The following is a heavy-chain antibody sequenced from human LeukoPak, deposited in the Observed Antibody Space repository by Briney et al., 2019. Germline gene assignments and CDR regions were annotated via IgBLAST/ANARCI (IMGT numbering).Heavy chain of an antibody. V-gene: IGHV3-7*01. CDR3: ARDGCTSTTCSTLGGFSS. CDR2: IKQDGFEK. D-gene: IGHD2-2*01. J-gene: IGHJ5*02. CDR1: GFTFSNFW. Sequence: GGSLRLSCAASGFTFSNFWMSWVRQAPGKGLEWVANIKQDGFEKYYVDSVRGRFTISRDNAKNSLSLQMNSLRAEDAAVYYCARDGCTSTTCSTLGGFSSWGQGTLVTVSS.